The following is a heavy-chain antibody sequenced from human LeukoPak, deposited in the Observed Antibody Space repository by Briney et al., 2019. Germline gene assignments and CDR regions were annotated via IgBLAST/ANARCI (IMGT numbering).Heavy chain of an antibody. Sequence: PVASVKVSCKASGGTFSSYAISWVRQAPGQGLEWMGGIIPIFGTANYAQKFQGRVTITTDESTSTAYMELSSLRSEDTAVYYCARFGPIPKSIAAAGTEGSYCYYYMDVWGKGTTVTVSS. D-gene: IGHD6-13*01. CDR2: IIPIFGTA. CDR3: ARFGPIPKSIAAAGTEGSYCYYYMDV. V-gene: IGHV1-69*05. J-gene: IGHJ6*03. CDR1: GGTFSSYA.